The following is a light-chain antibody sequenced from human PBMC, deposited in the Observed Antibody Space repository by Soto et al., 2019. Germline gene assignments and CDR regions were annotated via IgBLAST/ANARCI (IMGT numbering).Light chain of an antibody. CDR3: CSYAGSSTLV. V-gene: IGLV2-23*01. J-gene: IGLJ2*01. CDR2: EGS. Sequence: QSALTQPASVSGSPGQSITISCTGTSSDVGSYNLVSWYQQHPGKAPKLMIYEGSKRPSGVSNRFSCSKSGNTASLTISGLQAEDEADYYCCSYAGSSTLVFGGGHKLTV. CDR1: SSDVGSYNL.